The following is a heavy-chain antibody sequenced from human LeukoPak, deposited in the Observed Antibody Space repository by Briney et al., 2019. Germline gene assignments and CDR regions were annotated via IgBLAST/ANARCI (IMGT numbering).Heavy chain of an antibody. J-gene: IGHJ4*02. CDR2: INPNSDGT. CDR3: ARLEYDILTGHYYFDY. Sequence: ASVKVSCKASGYTFTAYYVHWVRQAPGQGLEWMGWINPNSDGTDCAQQFQGRVTMTRDTSINTAYMEQSRLRSDDTAIYYCARLEYDILTGHYYFDYWGQGTLVTVSS. V-gene: IGHV1-2*02. CDR1: GYTFTAYY. D-gene: IGHD3-9*01.